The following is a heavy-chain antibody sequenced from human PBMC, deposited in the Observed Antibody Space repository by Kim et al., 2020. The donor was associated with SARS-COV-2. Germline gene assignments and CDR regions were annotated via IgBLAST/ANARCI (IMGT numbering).Heavy chain of an antibody. Sequence: ASVKVSCKASGYTFTGYYMHWVRQAPGQGLEWMGRINPNSGGTNYAQKFQGRVTMTRDTSISTAYMELSRLRSDDTAVYYCARVGYSGYGLGGRYFDYWGQGTLVTVSS. CDR3: ARVGYSGYGLGGRYFDY. J-gene: IGHJ4*02. V-gene: IGHV1-2*06. CDR2: INPNSGGT. CDR1: GYTFTGYY. D-gene: IGHD5-12*01.